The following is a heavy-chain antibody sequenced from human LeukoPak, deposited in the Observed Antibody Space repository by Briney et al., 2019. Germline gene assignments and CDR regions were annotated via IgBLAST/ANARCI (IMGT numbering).Heavy chain of an antibody. CDR1: GFTFSNSA. D-gene: IGHD6-19*01. CDR3: AKGIYSSGWSYFDY. Sequence: GGSLRLSCAASGFTFSNSAMSWVRQAPGKGLEWVSTLSGSGITTYYADSVKGRFTISRHNSKNTLYLQMNSLRAEDTAVYYCAKGIYSSGWSYFDYWGHGTLVTVSS. J-gene: IGHJ4*01. CDR2: LSGSGITT. V-gene: IGHV3-23*01.